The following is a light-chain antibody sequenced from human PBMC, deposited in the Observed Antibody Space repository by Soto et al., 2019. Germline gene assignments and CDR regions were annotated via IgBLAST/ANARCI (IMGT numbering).Light chain of an antibody. CDR2: RDT. CDR3: QVWDSSTVV. J-gene: IGLJ3*02. CDR1: NIGSKN. Sequence: YELTQPLSVSVALGQTARITCGGNNIGSKNVHWYQLNPGQAPVLVIYRDTNRPSGIPERFSGSNSGNTATLAISGAQVGDDADYYCQVWDSSTVVFGGGTQLTVL. V-gene: IGLV3-9*01.